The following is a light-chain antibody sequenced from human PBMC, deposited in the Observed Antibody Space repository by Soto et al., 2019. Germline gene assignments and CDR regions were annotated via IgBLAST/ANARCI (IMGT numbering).Light chain of an antibody. CDR3: QQTYRTPLT. V-gene: IGKV1-39*01. Sequence: DIQMTQSPSSLSASVGDRVTVTCRASQSIRGYLNWYQQKPGEAPKLLIYAASSLHSGVPSRFSGSGSGTDFTLTISSLHPEDFATYSCQQTYRTPLTFGGGTKVEIE. J-gene: IGKJ4*01. CDR2: AAS. CDR1: QSIRGY.